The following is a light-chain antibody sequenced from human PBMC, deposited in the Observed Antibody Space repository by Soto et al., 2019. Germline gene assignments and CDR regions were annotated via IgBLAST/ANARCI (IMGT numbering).Light chain of an antibody. Sequence: QSVLTQPPSASGTPGQRVTISCSGSSSNIGSNTVNGYQQLPGTAPKLLIYSNNQRPSGVPDRFSGSKSGTSASRAISGLQSEDEADYYGAAWDDSLNGVVFGGGTKLTV. V-gene: IGLV1-44*01. CDR2: SNN. CDR3: AAWDDSLNGVV. CDR1: SSNIGSNT. J-gene: IGLJ2*01.